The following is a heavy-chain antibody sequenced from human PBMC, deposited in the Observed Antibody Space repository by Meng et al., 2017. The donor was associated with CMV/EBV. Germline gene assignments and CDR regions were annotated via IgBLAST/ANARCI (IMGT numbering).Heavy chain of an antibody. V-gene: IGHV3-23*03. CDR3: AKDGGSYYDY. Sequence: GESLKISCAASGFTFSSYAMSWVRQAPGKGLEWVSVIYSGGSSTYYADSVKGRFTISRDNSKNTLYLQMNSLRAEDTAVYYCAKDGGSYYDYWGQGTLVTVSS. D-gene: IGHD1-26*01. CDR2: IYSGGSST. CDR1: GFTFSSYA. J-gene: IGHJ4*02.